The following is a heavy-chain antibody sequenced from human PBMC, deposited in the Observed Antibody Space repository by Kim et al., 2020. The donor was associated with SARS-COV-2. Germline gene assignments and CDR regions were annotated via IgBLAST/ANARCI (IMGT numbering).Heavy chain of an antibody. Sequence: SETLSLTCTVSGGSISSGGYYWSWIRQHPGKGLEWIGYIYYSGSTYYNPSLKSRVTISVDTSKNKFSLKLSSVTAADTSVYYCARDLYGDQPPFDYWGQGTLVTASS. V-gene: IGHV4-31*03. D-gene: IGHD4-17*01. J-gene: IGHJ4*02. CDR1: GGSISSGGYY. CDR3: ARDLYGDQPPFDY. CDR2: IYYSGST.